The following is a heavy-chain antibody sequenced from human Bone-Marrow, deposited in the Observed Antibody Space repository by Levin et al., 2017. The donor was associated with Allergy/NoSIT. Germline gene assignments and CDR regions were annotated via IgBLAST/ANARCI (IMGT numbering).Heavy chain of an antibody. CDR3: ARHTSDYDNSRGAFEY. CDR1: YESISTSRYY. J-gene: IGHJ4*02. Sequence: KPSETLSLTCAVSYESISTSRYYWGWIRQTPGRGMEWIGTIYHSGSTYYNLSLKSRVTISMDASKNHFSLRLNSVTAADTAIYYCARHTSDYDNSRGAFEYWGQGTLVTVSS. CDR2: IYHSGST. D-gene: IGHD4/OR15-4a*01. V-gene: IGHV4-39*01.